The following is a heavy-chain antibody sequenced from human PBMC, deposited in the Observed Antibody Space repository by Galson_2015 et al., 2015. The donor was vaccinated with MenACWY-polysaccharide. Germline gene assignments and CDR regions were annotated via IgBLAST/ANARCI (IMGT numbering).Heavy chain of an antibody. J-gene: IGHJ4*02. D-gene: IGHD2-21*02. CDR1: GFTLTASG. Sequence: SLRLSCAASGFTLTASGMHWVRQAPGKGLEWVAVISYDGIHKHYTNSVRGRFTISRDNSKNTLYLQINSLRAEDTAVYYCATVTGDNARGSLDNWGQGTLVTVSS. V-gene: IGHV3-30*03. CDR3: ATVTGDNARGSLDN. CDR2: ISYDGIHK.